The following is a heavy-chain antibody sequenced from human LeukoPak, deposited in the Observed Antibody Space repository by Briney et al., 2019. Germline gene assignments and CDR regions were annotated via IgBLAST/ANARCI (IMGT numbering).Heavy chain of an antibody. CDR3: AREPPIAVAGTIDY. CDR1: GGSLSSYY. V-gene: IGHV4-4*07. D-gene: IGHD6-19*01. Sequence: PSETLSLTCTVSGGSLSSYYWSWIRQPAGKGLEWIGRIYTSGSTNYNPSLKSRVTISVDKSKNQFSLKLSSVTAADTAVYYCAREPPIAVAGTIDYWGQGTLVTDSS. CDR2: IYTSGST. J-gene: IGHJ4*02.